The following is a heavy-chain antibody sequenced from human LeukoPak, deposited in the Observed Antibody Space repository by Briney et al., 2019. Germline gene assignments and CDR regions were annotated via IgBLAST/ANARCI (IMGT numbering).Heavy chain of an antibody. D-gene: IGHD2-21*02. CDR1: GGSISSGGYY. V-gene: IGHV4-31*03. J-gene: IGHJ4*02. Sequence: SQTLSLTCTVSGGSISSGGYYWSWIRQHPGKGLEWIVYIYYSGSTYYNPSLKSRVTISVDTSKNQFSLKLSSVTAADTAVYYCARDPDGMAYCGGDCYYGYWGQGTLVTVSS. CDR2: IYYSGST. CDR3: ARDPDGMAYCGGDCYYGY.